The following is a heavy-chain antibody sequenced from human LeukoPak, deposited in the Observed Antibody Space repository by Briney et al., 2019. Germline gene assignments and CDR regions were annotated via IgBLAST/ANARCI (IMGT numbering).Heavy chain of an antibody. D-gene: IGHD6-19*01. V-gene: IGHV3-30*04. J-gene: IGHJ4*02. CDR1: GFTFSSYA. CDR3: ARPPPTSSGWYFDY. Sequence: GGPLRLSCAASGFTFSSYAMHWVRQAPGKGLEWVAVISYDGSNKYYADSVKGRFTISRDNSKNTLYLQMNSLRAEGTAVYYCARPPPTSSGWYFDYWGQGTLVTVSS. CDR2: ISYDGSNK.